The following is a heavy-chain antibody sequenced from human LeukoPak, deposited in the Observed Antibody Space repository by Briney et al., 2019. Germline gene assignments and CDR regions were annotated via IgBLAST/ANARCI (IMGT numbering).Heavy chain of an antibody. D-gene: IGHD6-6*01. CDR1: GGSISSSSYY. J-gene: IGHJ4*02. V-gene: IGHV4-61*05. Sequence: SETLSLTCTVSGGSISSSSYYWGWIRQPPGKGLEWIGYIYYSGSTNYNPSLESRVTISVDTSKNQFFLRLSSVTAADTAVYYCARGSSPRDYWGQGTLVTVSS. CDR3: ARGSSPRDY. CDR2: IYYSGST.